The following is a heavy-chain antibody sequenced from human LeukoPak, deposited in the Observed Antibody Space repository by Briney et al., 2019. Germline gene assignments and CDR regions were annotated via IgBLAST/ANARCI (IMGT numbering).Heavy chain of an antibody. J-gene: IGHJ3*02. V-gene: IGHV1-8*02. Sequence: ASVKVSCKASGYTFTGYYMHWVRQAPGQGLEWMGWMNPNSGNTGYAQKFQGRVTMTRNTSISTAYMELSSLRSEDTAVYYCAMYDYVWGSYRYAFDIWGQGTMVTVSS. CDR1: GYTFTGYY. CDR2: MNPNSGNT. CDR3: AMYDYVWGSYRYAFDI. D-gene: IGHD3-16*02.